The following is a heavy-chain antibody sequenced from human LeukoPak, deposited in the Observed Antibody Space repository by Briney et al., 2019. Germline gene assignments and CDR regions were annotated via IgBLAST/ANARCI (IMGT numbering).Heavy chain of an antibody. D-gene: IGHD2-2*01. CDR3: ARQCSIVKCS. CDR1: GFTVSTNY. CDR2: IYAGGTT. J-gene: IGHJ5*02. Sequence: GGSLRLSCAASGFTVSTNYMSWVRQAPGRGLEWVSVIYAGGTTYYADSVRGRFTISRDNSKNTLYLQMNSLRDEDTAVYYCARQCSIVKCSWGQGTLVTVSS. V-gene: IGHV3-53*01.